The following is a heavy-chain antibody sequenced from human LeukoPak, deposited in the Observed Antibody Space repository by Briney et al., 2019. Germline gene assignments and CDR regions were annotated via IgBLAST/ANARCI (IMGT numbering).Heavy chain of an antibody. V-gene: IGHV3-74*01. CDR2: ISTDGSST. CDR1: GFRFNTYW. CDR3: ARDFLWGSVSR. Sequence: SGGSLRLSCAASGFRFNTYWMSWVRQAPGKGLVWVSRISTDGSSTSYADFVKGRFTISRDNAKNTLFLQMNSLRAEDTAVYYCARDFLWGSVSRWGQGTLVTVSS. D-gene: IGHD3-10*01. J-gene: IGHJ4*02.